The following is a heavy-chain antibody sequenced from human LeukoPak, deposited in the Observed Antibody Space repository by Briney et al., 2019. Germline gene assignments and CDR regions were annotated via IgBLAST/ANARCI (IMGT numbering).Heavy chain of an antibody. D-gene: IGHD2-15*01. V-gene: IGHV1-18*01. CDR2: ISAYNGNT. J-gene: IGHJ4*02. CDR3: ARAWYCSGGSCYSDY. Sequence: ASVTVSCKASGYTFTSYGVNWVRQAPGQGLEWMGWISAYNGNTNYAQNLQGRVTMTTDTSTSTAYTELRSLGSDDTAVYYCARAWYCSGGSCYSDYWGQGTLVTVSS. CDR1: GYTFTSYG.